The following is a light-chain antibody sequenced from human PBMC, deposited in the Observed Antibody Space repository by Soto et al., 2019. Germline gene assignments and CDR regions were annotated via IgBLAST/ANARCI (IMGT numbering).Light chain of an antibody. CDR2: GAS. CDR3: QHYGSSPPT. J-gene: IGKJ1*01. Sequence: EIVLTQSPGTLSLSPGERATLSCRASQSVSSSYLAWYQQKPGQAPRLLIYGASSRATGIPDRFSGSGSGXXXXXXXXXXXXXXXXVYYCQHYGSSPPTFGQGTKVEIK. V-gene: IGKV3-20*01. CDR1: QSVSSSY.